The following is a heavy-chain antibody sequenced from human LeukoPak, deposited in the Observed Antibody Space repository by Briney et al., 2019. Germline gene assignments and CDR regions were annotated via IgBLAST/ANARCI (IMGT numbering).Heavy chain of an antibody. CDR2: ISSSGSTI. V-gene: IGHV3-48*03. J-gene: IGHJ4*02. CDR1: GFTFSIYE. Sequence: RPGGSLRLSCAASGFTFSIYEMNWVRQAPGKGLEWVSYISSSGSTIYYADSVKGRFTISRDNANNSVHLQMNSLRAEDTAVYYCAREANREEMATIGDFDYWGQGTLVTVSS. D-gene: IGHD5-24*01. CDR3: AREANREEMATIGDFDY.